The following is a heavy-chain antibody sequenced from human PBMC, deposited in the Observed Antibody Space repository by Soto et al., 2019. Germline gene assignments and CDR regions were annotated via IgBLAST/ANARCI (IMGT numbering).Heavy chain of an antibody. J-gene: IGHJ4*02. V-gene: IGHV4-34*01. CDR1: GGSFSGYY. CDR2: INHSGST. D-gene: IGHD6-13*01. Sequence: SETLSLTCAVYGGSFSGYYWSWIRQPPGKGLEWIGEINHSGSTNYNPSLKSRVTISVDTSKNQFSLKLSSVTAADTAVYYCGGKYSSSWYLFDYWGQGTLVTVSS. CDR3: GGKYSSSWYLFDY.